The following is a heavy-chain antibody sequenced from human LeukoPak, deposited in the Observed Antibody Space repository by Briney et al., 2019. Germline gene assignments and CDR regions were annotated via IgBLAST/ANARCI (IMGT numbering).Heavy chain of an antibody. CDR3: ARENSPEGSLYRYFDL. CDR1: GGSISSYY. CDR2: IYYSGST. D-gene: IGHD2-21*01. Sequence: SETLSLTCTVSGGSISSYYWSWIRQPPGKGLEWIGYIYYSGSTNYNPSLKSRVTISVDTSKNQFSLKLSSVTAADTAVYYCARENSPEGSLYRYFDLWGRGTLVTVSS. J-gene: IGHJ2*01. V-gene: IGHV4-59*01.